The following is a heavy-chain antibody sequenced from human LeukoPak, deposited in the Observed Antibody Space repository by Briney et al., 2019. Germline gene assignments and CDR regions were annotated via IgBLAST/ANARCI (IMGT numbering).Heavy chain of an antibody. CDR3: AKDPSATVTPNYFDY. CDR2: IRHDGSNK. Sequence: TGGSLRLSCAASGFTFSSYGMHWVRQAPGKGLEWVAFIRHDGSNKFYADSVRGRFTISRDNSKNTLSLQMDGLRTEDTAVYYCAKDPSATVTPNYFDYWGQGTLVTVSS. CDR1: GFTFSSYG. J-gene: IGHJ4*02. V-gene: IGHV3-30*02. D-gene: IGHD4-11*01.